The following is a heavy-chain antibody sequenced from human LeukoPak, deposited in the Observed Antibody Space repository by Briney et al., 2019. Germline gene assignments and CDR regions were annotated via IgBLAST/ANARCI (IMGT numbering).Heavy chain of an antibody. Sequence: PGGSLRLSCGASGFTFSSHGMNWVRQAPGKGLEWVSGISPSGGGGSTYYADPVKGRFTISRDNSKNTLYLHMKSLRAEDTAVYYCAKGSGWLLPQYFDFWGQGTLVTVSS. D-gene: IGHD2-21*01. CDR2: ISPSGGGGST. CDR3: AKGSGWLLPQYFDF. V-gene: IGHV3-23*01. J-gene: IGHJ4*02. CDR1: GFTFSSHG.